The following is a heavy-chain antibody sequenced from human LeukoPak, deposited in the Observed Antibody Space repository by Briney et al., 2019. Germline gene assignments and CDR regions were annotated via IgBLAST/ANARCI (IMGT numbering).Heavy chain of an antibody. J-gene: IGHJ6*02. CDR1: GGTFSSYA. V-gene: IGHV1-69*13. D-gene: IGHD6-13*01. Sequence: GASVKVSCTASGGTFSSYAISWVRPAPGQGLEWMGGIIPIFGTANYAQKFQGRVTITADESTSTAYMELSSLRSEDTAVYYCARSIAAAGYYYYGMDVWGQGTTVTVSS. CDR3: ARSIAAAGYYYYGMDV. CDR2: IIPIFGTA.